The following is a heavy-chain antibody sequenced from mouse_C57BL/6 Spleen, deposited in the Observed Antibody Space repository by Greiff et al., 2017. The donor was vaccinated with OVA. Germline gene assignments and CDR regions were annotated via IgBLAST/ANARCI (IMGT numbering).Heavy chain of an antibody. CDR3: AKIYYDYDEYYFDY. D-gene: IGHD2-4*01. J-gene: IGHJ2*01. V-gene: IGHV1-55*01. Sequence: VQLQQPGAELVKPGASVKMSCKASGYTFTSYWITWVKQRPGQGLEWIGDIYPGSGSTNYNEKFKSKATLTVDTSSSTAYMQLSSLTSEDSAVYYCAKIYYDYDEYYFDYWGQGTTLTVSS. CDR1: GYTFTSYW. CDR2: IYPGSGST.